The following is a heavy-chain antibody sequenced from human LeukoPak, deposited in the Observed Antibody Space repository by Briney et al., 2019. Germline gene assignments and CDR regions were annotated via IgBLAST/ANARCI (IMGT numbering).Heavy chain of an antibody. CDR2: MNSDGSTT. Sequence: GGSLRLSCAASGFSFSRYWMHWVRQAPGKGLVWFSRMNSDGSTTNYADSVKGRFTISRDNAKNILYLQMNSLRAEDTAVYHCATGHYYDSSGYYPLPDAFDIWGQGTMVTVSS. D-gene: IGHD3-22*01. V-gene: IGHV3-74*01. J-gene: IGHJ3*02. CDR3: ATGHYYDSSGYYPLPDAFDI. CDR1: GFSFSRYW.